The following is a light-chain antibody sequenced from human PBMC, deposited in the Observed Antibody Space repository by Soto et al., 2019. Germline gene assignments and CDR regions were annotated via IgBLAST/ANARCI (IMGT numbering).Light chain of an antibody. Sequence: SYELTQPPSVSVSPGQTASITRSGDKLGDKYACWYQQKPGQSPVLVIYQDSKRPSGIPERFSGSNSGNTATLTISGTQAMDEADYYCQAWDSSTVVFGGGTKLTLL. J-gene: IGLJ2*01. CDR3: QAWDSSTVV. V-gene: IGLV3-1*01. CDR1: KLGDKY. CDR2: QDS.